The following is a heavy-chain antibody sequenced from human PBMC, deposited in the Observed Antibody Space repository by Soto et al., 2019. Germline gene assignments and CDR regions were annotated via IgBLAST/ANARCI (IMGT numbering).Heavy chain of an antibody. CDR3: AAGWLRLLEWFTQPYYGMDV. Sequence: SVKVSCKASGFTFTNSAVQWVRQARGQRLEWLGWIVVGSGNTNYAQKFQERVTITRDMSTSTAYMELSSLRSEDTAVYYCAAGWLRLLEWFTQPYYGMDVSGQATTVTVSS. J-gene: IGHJ6*02. CDR1: GFTFTNSA. V-gene: IGHV1-58*01. CDR2: IVVGSGNT. D-gene: IGHD3-3*01.